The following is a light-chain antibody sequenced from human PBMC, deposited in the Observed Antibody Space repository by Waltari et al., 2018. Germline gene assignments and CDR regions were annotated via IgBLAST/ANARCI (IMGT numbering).Light chain of an antibody. CDR2: SDN. Sequence: QSLLTQPPSASGTPGQRVTISCSGSSPNLGGQSVHCYQLVPGTAPKVLIFSDNQRPSGVPDRISGSKSGTSASLAISGLQSEDETDYYCAAWDDSLNGWVFGGGTRLTVL. CDR3: AAWDDSLNGWV. J-gene: IGLJ3*02. CDR1: SPNLGGQS. V-gene: IGLV1-44*01.